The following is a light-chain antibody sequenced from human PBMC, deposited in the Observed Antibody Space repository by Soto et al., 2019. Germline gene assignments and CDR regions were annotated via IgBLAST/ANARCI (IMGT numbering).Light chain of an antibody. CDR1: PSVTNY. CDR3: QQRNNWPPVT. Sequence: EIVLTQSPATLSLSPGERATLSCRASPSVTNYLAWYQQKPGQPPRLLIYGAFNRAAGIPARFSGSGSGTDFTLTISSLEPEDSAFYYCQQRNNWPPVTFGQGTRLEIK. V-gene: IGKV3-11*01. J-gene: IGKJ5*01. CDR2: GAF.